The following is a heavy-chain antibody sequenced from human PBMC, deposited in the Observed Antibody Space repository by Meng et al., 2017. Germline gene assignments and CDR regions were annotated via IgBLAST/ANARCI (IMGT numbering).Heavy chain of an antibody. Sequence: ASVKVSCKASGYTFTSYYMHWVRQAPGQGLEWMGIINPSGGSSSYAQKFQGRVTMTRDTSTSTVYMELSSLRSEDQAVYYCVRDLLTSRIAVAGNHHWFDPWGQGTLVTVSS. CDR3: VRDLLTSRIAVAGNHHWFDP. D-gene: IGHD6-19*01. J-gene: IGHJ5*02. V-gene: IGHV1-46*03. CDR1: GYTFTSYY. CDR2: INPSGGSS.